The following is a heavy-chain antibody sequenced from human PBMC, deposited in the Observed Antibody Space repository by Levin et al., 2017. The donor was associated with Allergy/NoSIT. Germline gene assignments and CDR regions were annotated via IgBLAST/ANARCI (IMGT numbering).Heavy chain of an antibody. CDR1: GGSISPYY. J-gene: IGHJ4*02. D-gene: IGHD3-16*01. V-gene: IGHV4-59*01. Sequence: PSETLSLTCTVSGGSISPYYWSWIRQPPGMGLEGIAYIFHSGVANYNPSLKSRLTVSMDMSKSQFSLHLSSVTAADTAVYYCARGERLGPDYWGQGTLVTVSS. CDR2: IFHSGVA. CDR3: ARGERLGPDY.